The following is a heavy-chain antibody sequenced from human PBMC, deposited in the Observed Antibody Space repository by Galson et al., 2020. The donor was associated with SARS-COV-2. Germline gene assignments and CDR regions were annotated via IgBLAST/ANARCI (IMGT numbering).Heavy chain of an antibody. CDR3: ARERYDYGDYVDWFES. CDR2: IYYSGST. CDR1: GGSVSSTNYY. V-gene: IGHV4-39*07. J-gene: IGHJ5*01. D-gene: IGHD4-17*01. Sequence: SETLSLTCTVSGGSVSSTNYYWGWIRQPPGKGLEWIGSIYYSGSTYYSPSLKSRVTISVDTSKNQFSLKLSSLTAADTAVYYCARERYDYGDYVDWFESWGQGTLVTVSS.